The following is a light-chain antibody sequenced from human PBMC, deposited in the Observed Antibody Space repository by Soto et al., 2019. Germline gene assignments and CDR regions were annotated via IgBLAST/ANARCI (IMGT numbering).Light chain of an antibody. J-gene: IGLJ2*01. V-gene: IGLV2-8*01. Sequence: QSALTQPPSASGSPGQSVTISCTGTSSDVGGYNYVSWYQQLPGKAPKLMIYEVIKRPSGVPDRFSGSKSGNTASLTVSGLQAEDEADYYCSSYAANNNLVFGGGTKLTVL. CDR3: SSYAANNNLV. CDR1: SSDVGGYNY. CDR2: EVI.